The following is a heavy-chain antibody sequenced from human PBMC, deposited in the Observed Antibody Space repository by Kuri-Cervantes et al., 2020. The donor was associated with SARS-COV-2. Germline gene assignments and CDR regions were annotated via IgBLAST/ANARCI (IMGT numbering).Heavy chain of an antibody. Sequence: ASVKVSCKASGYSFTSYGISWVRQAPGQGLEWMGWISAYNGNTNYAQKLQGRVTMTTDTSTSTAYMELRSLRSDDTAVYYCARNSRVGATMYYYYYGMDVWGKGTTVTVSS. J-gene: IGHJ6*04. CDR3: ARNSRVGATMYYYYYGMDV. CDR2: ISAYNGNT. D-gene: IGHD1-26*01. CDR1: GYSFTSYG. V-gene: IGHV1-18*01.